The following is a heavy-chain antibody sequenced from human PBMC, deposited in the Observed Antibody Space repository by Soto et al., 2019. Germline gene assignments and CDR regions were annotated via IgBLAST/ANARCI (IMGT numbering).Heavy chain of an antibody. CDR1: GFTFSSYS. V-gene: IGHV3-21*01. D-gene: IGHD4-4*01. CDR2: ISSSSSYI. Sequence: GGSLRLSCAASGFTFSSYSMNWVRQAPGKGLEWVSSISSSSSYIYSADSVKGRFTISRDNAKNSLYLQMNSLRAEDTAVYYCAREDYSKFDYWGQGTLVTVSS. CDR3: AREDYSKFDY. J-gene: IGHJ4*02.